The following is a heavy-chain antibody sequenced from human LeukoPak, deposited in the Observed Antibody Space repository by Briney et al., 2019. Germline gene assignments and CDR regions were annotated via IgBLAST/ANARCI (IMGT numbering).Heavy chain of an antibody. D-gene: IGHD3-10*01. V-gene: IGHV3-7*01. Sequence: GGSLRLSCAASEFTFSNCWMSWVRQAPGKGLQWVANINQDGSEKFYVDSVKGRFTISRDNAKNSLYLQMNSLRVEDTAVYYCARKGEVFDYWGQGTLVTVSS. J-gene: IGHJ4*02. CDR3: ARKGEVFDY. CDR1: EFTFSNCW. CDR2: INQDGSEK.